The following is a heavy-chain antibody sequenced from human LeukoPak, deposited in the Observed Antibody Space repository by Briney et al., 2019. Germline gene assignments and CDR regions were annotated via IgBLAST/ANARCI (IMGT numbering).Heavy chain of an antibody. D-gene: IGHD2-2*01. CDR2: ISGSATTI. Sequence: PGGSLRLSCAASGFTFTTYAMSWVRQAPGKGLEWVSAISGSATTIYYADSVKGRFTISRDNSENTLYLQMNSLRAEDTAVYYCAKEAMYCRTDTRCHLHWGQGTLVTVSS. V-gene: IGHV3-23*01. CDR1: GFTFTTYA. CDR3: AKEAMYCRTDTRCHLH. J-gene: IGHJ4*02.